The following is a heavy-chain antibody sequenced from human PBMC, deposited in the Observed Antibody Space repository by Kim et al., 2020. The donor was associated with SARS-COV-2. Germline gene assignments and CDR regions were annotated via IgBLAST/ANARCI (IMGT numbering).Heavy chain of an antibody. CDR1: GFTFSSYW. V-gene: IGHV3-74*01. Sequence: GGSLRLSCAASGFTFSSYWMHWVRQAPGKGLVWVSRINSDGSSTSYADSVKGRFTISRDNAKNTLYLQMNSLRAEDTAVYYCARVGGLWFGELLVFGADPHNWFDPWGQGTLVTVSS. CDR3: ARVGGLWFGELLVFGADPHNWFDP. CDR2: INSDGSST. J-gene: IGHJ5*02. D-gene: IGHD3-10*01.